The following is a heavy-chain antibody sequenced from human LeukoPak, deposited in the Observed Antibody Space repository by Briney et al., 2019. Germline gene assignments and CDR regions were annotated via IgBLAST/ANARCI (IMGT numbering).Heavy chain of an antibody. V-gene: IGHV1-8*03. CDR3: ARGRTQAGRYSTVTTPLHS. CDR2: MNPNSGNT. J-gene: IGHJ4*02. D-gene: IGHD4-11*01. Sequence: ASVKVSCKASGYTFTSYDINWVRQATGQGLEWMGWMNPNSGNTGYAQKFQGRVTITRNTSISTAYMELSSLRSEDTAVYYCARGRTQAGRYSTVTTPLHSWGQGTLVTVSS. CDR1: GYTFTSYD.